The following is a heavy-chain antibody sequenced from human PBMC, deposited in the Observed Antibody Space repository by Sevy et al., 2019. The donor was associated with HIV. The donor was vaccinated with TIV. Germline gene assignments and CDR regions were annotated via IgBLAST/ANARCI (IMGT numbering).Heavy chain of an antibody. CDR1: DGSMSSYY. CDR2: IYYSGGT. V-gene: IGHV4-59*01. D-gene: IGHD2-21*02. CDR3: AREGVTGVHH. J-gene: IGHJ5*02. Sequence: SETLSLTCAVSDGSMSSYYWSWIRQSPGKGLEWIGHIYYSGGTKYNPSLKSRVTISIDMSKDQFFLKLTSVTAADTAVYYCAREGVTGVHHWGQGTLVTVYS.